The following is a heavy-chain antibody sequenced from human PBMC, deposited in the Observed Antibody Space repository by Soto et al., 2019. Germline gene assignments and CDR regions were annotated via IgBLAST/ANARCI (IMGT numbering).Heavy chain of an antibody. D-gene: IGHD6-6*01. Sequence: QVQLVQSGAEVKKPGSSVKVSCKASGGTFSSYAISWVRQAPGQGLEWMGGIIPIFGTANYAQKFQGRVTITADKSTSTAYMELSSLRSEDTAVYYCARGRALAARQTYYYYGMDVWGQGTTVTVSS. CDR3: ARGRALAARQTYYYYGMDV. CDR2: IIPIFGTA. V-gene: IGHV1-69*06. J-gene: IGHJ6*02. CDR1: GGTFSSYA.